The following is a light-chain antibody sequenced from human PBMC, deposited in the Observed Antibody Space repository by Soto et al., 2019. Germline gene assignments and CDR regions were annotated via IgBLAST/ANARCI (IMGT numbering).Light chain of an antibody. CDR3: QSYDTSLRAWV. CDR2: GNN. J-gene: IGLJ1*01. V-gene: IGLV1-40*01. Sequence: QSVLTQPPSVSGAPGQRVAISCTGSGSNIGAGSYVHWYQQLPGMAPKPLVYGNNNRPSGVPDRFSGSKSATSASLAITGLQAEDEADYYCQSYDTSLRAWVFGTGTKLTVL. CDR1: GSNIGAGSY.